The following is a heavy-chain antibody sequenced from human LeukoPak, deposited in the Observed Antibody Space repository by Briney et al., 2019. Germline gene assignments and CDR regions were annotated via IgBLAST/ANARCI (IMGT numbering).Heavy chain of an antibody. J-gene: IGHJ6*02. CDR1: GYTFTSYD. Sequence: ASVKVSCKASGYTFTSYDINWVRQATGQGLEWMGWINPNSGGTNYAQKFQGRVTMTRDTSISTAYMELSRLRSDDTAVYYCARERYCSSTSCSGGMDVWGQGTTVTVSS. V-gene: IGHV1-2*02. D-gene: IGHD2-2*01. CDR2: INPNSGGT. CDR3: ARERYCSSTSCSGGMDV.